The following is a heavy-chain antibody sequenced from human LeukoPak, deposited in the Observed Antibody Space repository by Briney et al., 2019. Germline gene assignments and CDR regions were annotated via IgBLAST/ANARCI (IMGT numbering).Heavy chain of an antibody. V-gene: IGHV1-69*06. J-gene: IGHJ4*02. CDR1: GGTFSSYA. CDR3: ARAGLPTSSELTSSSFGY. Sequence: GASVKVSCKASGGTFSSYAISWVRQAPGQGLEWMGGIIPIFGTANYAQKFQGRVTITADKSTSTAYMELSSLRSEDTAVYYCARAGLPTSSELTSSSFGYWGQGTLVTVSS. CDR2: IIPIFGTA. D-gene: IGHD6-13*01.